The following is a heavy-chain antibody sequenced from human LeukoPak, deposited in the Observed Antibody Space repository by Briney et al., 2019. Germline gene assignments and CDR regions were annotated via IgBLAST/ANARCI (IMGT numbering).Heavy chain of an antibody. Sequence: GGSLRLSCAASGFTFSSYEMNWVRQAPGKGLEWVSYISSSGSTIYYADSVKGRFTISRDNSKNTLYLQMNSLRAEDTAVYYCARDQRRYCSGGSCLSYFDYWGQGTLVTVSS. V-gene: IGHV3-48*03. CDR3: ARDQRRYCSGGSCLSYFDY. J-gene: IGHJ4*02. CDR2: ISSSGSTI. D-gene: IGHD2-15*01. CDR1: GFTFSSYE.